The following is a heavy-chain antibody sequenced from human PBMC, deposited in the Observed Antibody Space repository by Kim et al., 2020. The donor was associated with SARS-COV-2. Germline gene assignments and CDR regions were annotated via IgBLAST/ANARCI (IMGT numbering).Heavy chain of an antibody. CDR2: INAGNGNT. CDR1: GYTFTSYA. J-gene: IGHJ4*02. V-gene: IGHV1-3*01. CDR3: ARALLDYYDSSGYYLY. D-gene: IGHD3-22*01. Sequence: ASVKVSCKASGYTFTSYAMHWVRQAPGQRLEWMGWINAGNGNTKYSQKFQGRVTITRDTSASTAYMELSSQRSEDTAVYYCARALLDYYDSSGYYLYWGQGTLVTVSS.